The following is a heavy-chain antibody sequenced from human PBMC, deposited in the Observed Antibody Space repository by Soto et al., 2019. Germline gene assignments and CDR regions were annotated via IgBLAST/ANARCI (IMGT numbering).Heavy chain of an antibody. J-gene: IGHJ4*02. CDR3: ARGEDYYDSSGLXY. CDR1: GGSISSYY. Sequence: SETLSLTCTVSGGSISSYYWSWIRQPPGKGLEWIGYIYYSGSTNYNPSLKSRVTISVDTSKNQFSLKLSSVTAADTAVYYCARGEDYYDSSGLXYWGQGTLVTVSS. CDR2: IYYSGST. D-gene: IGHD3-22*01. V-gene: IGHV4-59*01.